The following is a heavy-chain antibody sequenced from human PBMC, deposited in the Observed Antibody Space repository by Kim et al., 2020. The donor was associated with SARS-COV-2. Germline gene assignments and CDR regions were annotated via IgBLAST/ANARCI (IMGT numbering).Heavy chain of an antibody. V-gene: IGHV7-4-1*02. CDR3: ARGEAVAGTLYYFDD. D-gene: IGHD6-19*01. J-gene: IGHJ4*02. CDR2: INTNTGNP. CDR1: GYTFTSYA. Sequence: ASVKVSCKASGYTFTSYAMNWVRQAPGQGLEWMGWINTNTGNPTYAQGFTGRFVFSLDTSVSTAYLQISSLKAEDTAVYYCARGEAVAGTLYYFDDWGQGTRVTVSS.